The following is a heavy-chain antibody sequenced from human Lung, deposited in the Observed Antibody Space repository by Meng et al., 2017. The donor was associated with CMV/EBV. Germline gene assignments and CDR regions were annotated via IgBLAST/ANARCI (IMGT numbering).Heavy chain of an antibody. V-gene: IGHV3-74*01. J-gene: IGHJ6*02. CDR3: ARCLRVRGVKGGSRYYGMDV. CDR1: GFTFSSYW. CDR2: INSDVSST. D-gene: IGHD3-10*01. Sequence: GGSLRLXCAASGFTFSSYWMHCVRQAPGKGLVWVSRINSDVSSTSYADSVKGRFTISRDNAKNTLYLQMNSLRAEDTAVYDCARCLRVRGVKGGSRYYGMDVXGQGXTVTVSS.